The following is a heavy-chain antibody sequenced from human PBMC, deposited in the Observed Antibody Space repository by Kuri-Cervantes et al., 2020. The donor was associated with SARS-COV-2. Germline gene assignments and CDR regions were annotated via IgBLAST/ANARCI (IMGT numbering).Heavy chain of an antibody. CDR2: ISSSGSTI. V-gene: IGHV3-48*03. D-gene: IGHD2-15*01. Sequence: GEPLKISCAASGFTFSSYEMNWVRQAPGKGLEWVSYISSSGSTIYYADSVKGRFTISRDNAKNSLYLQMNSLRAEDTAVYYCARDDQPANTYCSGGTCYRHWFDPWGQGSLVTVSS. J-gene: IGHJ5*02. CDR3: ARDDQPANTYCSGGTCYRHWFDP. CDR1: GFTFSSYE.